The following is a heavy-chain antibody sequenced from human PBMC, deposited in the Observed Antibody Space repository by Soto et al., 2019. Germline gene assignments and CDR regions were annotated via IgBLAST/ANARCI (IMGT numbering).Heavy chain of an antibody. CDR2: IYYSGST. D-gene: IGHD5-12*01. J-gene: IGHJ5*02. V-gene: IGHV4-59*01. CDR3: ARAGGYSGYDYWFDP. CDR1: GGSISSYY. Sequence: SETLSLTCTVSGGSISSYYWSWIRQPPGKGLEWIGYIYYSGSTNYNPSHKSRVTISVDTSKNQFSLKLSSVTAADTAVYYCARAGGYSGYDYWFDPWGQGTLVTVSS.